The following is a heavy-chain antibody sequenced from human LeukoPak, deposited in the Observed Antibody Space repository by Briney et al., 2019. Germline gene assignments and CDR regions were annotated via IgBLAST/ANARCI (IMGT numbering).Heavy chain of an antibody. Sequence: SDTLSLACAVYGESFSGHYWSFIRQTPGQGLEWIGELNYSGNINYNPSLVGRVTVSVDTSKNQFSLNLSSVTAADTAVYYCARGHYDSGGYYYGIRAYYFDYWGQGTLVTVSP. J-gene: IGHJ4*02. CDR3: ARGHYDSGGYYYGIRAYYFDY. CDR1: GESFSGHY. D-gene: IGHD3-22*01. V-gene: IGHV4-34*01. CDR2: LNYSGNI.